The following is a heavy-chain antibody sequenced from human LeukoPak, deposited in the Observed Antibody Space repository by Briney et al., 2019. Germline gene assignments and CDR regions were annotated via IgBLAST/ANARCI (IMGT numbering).Heavy chain of an antibody. V-gene: IGHV3-9*01. CDR2: ISWNSGSI. Sequence: GGSLRLSCAASGFTFDDYAMPWVRQAPGKGLEWVSGISWNSGSIGYADSVKGRFTISRDNAKNSLYLQMNSLRAEDTALYYCAKDRAYDYVWGSYGGAFDIWGQGTMVTVSS. J-gene: IGHJ3*02. CDR1: GFTFDDYA. CDR3: AKDRAYDYVWGSYGGAFDI. D-gene: IGHD3-16*01.